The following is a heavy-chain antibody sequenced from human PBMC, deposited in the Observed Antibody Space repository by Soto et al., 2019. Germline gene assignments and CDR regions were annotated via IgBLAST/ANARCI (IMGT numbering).Heavy chain of an antibody. J-gene: IGHJ4*02. D-gene: IGHD3-16*02. CDR2: ISGSGGST. CDR3: AHLMITFGGVIPENPYYFDY. CDR1: GFTFSSYA. Sequence: GGSLRLSCAASGFTFSSYAMSWVRQAPGKGLEWVSAISGSGGSTYYADSVKGRFTISRDNSKNTLYLQMNSLRAEDTAVYYCAHLMITFGGVIPENPYYFDYWGQGTLVTVSS. V-gene: IGHV3-23*01.